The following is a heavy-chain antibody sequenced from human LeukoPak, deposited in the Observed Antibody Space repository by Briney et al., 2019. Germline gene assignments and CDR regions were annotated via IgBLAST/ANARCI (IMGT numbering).Heavy chain of an antibody. CDR2: INPNSGGT. V-gene: IGHV1-2*02. Sequence: ASVKVSCKASGYTFTGYYMHWVRQAPGQGLEWMGWINPNSGGTNYAQKFQGRVTMTRDTSISTAYMELSRLRSDDTAVYYCARDMPTIAAAGATFRWFDPWGQGTLVTVSS. CDR3: ARDMPTIAAAGATFRWFDP. CDR1: GYTFTGYY. D-gene: IGHD6-13*01. J-gene: IGHJ5*02.